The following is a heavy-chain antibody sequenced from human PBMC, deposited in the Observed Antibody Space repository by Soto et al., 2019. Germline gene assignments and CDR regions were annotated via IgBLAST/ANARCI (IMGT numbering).Heavy chain of an antibody. CDR1: GYIFPSNW. V-gene: IGHV5-51*04. Sequence: GESLQISCNASGYIFPSNWIGWVRQMPGKGLEWMGGIYPADSDTRYSPSFQGQVTISVDKPVSTAYLHWSSLKASDTAMYYCAISFSSCSRNSGHLSFRGQGTPVTGSS. CDR2: IYPADSDT. J-gene: IGHJ4*02. CDR3: AISFSSCSRNSGHLSF. D-gene: IGHD2-2*01.